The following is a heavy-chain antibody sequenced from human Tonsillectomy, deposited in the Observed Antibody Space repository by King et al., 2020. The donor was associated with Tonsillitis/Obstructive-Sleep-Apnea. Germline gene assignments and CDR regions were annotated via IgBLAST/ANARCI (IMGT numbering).Heavy chain of an antibody. D-gene: IGHD5-12*01. CDR3: AKGLRGYTTYDVDH. CDR1: GFFFRNYW. V-gene: IGHV3-7*04. Sequence: DVQLVESGGGLVRPGGSLRLSCSASGFFFRNYWRTWVRQAPGKGLEWGANIKQDESQKYYVDSVKGRFTISRDNSKNSVYLQMNSLRVEDTAVYYCAKGLRGYTTYDVDHWGQGILVTVSS. CDR2: IKQDESQK. J-gene: IGHJ5*02.